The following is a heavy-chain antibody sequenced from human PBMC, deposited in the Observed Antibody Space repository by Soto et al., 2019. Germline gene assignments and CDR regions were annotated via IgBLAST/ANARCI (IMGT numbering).Heavy chain of an antibody. CDR2: ISSSSSYT. J-gene: IGHJ4*02. V-gene: IGHV3-11*06. CDR1: GFTFSDYY. Sequence: QVQLVESGGGLVKPGGSLRLSCAASGFTFSDYYMSWIRQAPGKWLEWVSYISSSSSYTNYADSVKGRFTISRDNAKNSLYLQMNSLRAEDTAVYYCARDAHSSGWYHGYWGQGTLVTVSS. CDR3: ARDAHSSGWYHGY. D-gene: IGHD6-19*01.